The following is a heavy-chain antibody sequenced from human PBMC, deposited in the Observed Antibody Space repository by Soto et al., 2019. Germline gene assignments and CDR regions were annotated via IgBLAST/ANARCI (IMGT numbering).Heavy chain of an antibody. V-gene: IGHV3-11*01. CDR1: GFIFSDYY. D-gene: IGHD4-17*01. CDR3: ARDFDADSRTDFDY. Sequence: QVLLVESGGGLVKSGGSLRLSCATSGFIFSDYYMHWIRQAPGKGLEWISYISGNGRIIQYADSAKGRFTISRDNAQNSLYLQMNSLRAEDTALYFCARDFDADSRTDFDYWGQGTLVTVSS. J-gene: IGHJ4*02. CDR2: ISGNGRII.